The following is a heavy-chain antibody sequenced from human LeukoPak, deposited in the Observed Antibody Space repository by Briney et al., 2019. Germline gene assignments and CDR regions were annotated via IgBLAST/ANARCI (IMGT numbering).Heavy chain of an antibody. V-gene: IGHV1-8*01. CDR3: ARANYYGSGKKDLDY. D-gene: IGHD3-10*01. J-gene: IGHJ4*02. CDR1: AYTFTTYD. CDR2: MNPNSGNT. Sequence: ASVKVSCKASAYTFTTYDINWVRQATGQGLESMGWMNPNSGNTGYAQKFQGRVTMTRNTSMSTAYMELNSLRSEDTAVYYCARANYYGSGKKDLDYWGQGTLVTVSS.